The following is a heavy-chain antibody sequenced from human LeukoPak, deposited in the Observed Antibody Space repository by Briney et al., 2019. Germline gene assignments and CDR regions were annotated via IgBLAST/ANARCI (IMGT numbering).Heavy chain of an antibody. Sequence: SETLSLTCTVSGGSISSYYWSWIRQPPGKGLEWIGYIYYSGSTNYNPSLKSRVTISVDTSKNQFSLKLSSVTAADTAVYYCAAVGYSSGSFDNWGQGTLVTVSS. V-gene: IGHV4-59*01. CDR1: GGSISSYY. D-gene: IGHD6-19*01. CDR3: AAVGYSSGSFDN. J-gene: IGHJ4*02. CDR2: IYYSGST.